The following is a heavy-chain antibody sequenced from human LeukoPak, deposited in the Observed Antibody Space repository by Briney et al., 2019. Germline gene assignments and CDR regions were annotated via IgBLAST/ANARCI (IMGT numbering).Heavy chain of an antibody. CDR3: ARNMDYSNSVGDYSTFFFDY. D-gene: IGHD3-22*01. J-gene: IGHJ4*02. CDR2: INEDGSET. CDR1: GFTFSTYW. Sequence: EGSLRLSCSASGFTFSTYWMSWVRQAPGKGLEWVANINEDGSETYSLDSVKGRFTISRDNAKNSLSLQTNNLRAEDTAVYYCARNMDYSNSVGDYSTFFFDYWGRGTLVTVSS. V-gene: IGHV3-7*01.